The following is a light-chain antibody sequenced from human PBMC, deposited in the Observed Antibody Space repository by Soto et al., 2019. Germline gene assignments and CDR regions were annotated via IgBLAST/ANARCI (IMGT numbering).Light chain of an antibody. J-gene: IGKJ2*01. CDR3: KQYNSXLYT. V-gene: IGKV1-5*01. CDR2: DAS. Sequence: DIQMTQSPSTRSASVGDRVTITCRASQSISSWLAWYQQKPGKAPKLLIYDASSLESGVPSRFSASGYGTEFTLTISSLQPDDFATYYCKQYNSXLYTCGQGTKV. CDR1: QSISSW.